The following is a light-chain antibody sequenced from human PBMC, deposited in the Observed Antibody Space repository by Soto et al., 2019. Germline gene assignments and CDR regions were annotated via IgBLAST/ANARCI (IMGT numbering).Light chain of an antibody. CDR3: SSYTSSSTVV. V-gene: IGLV2-14*01. CDR2: EVS. Sequence: QSVLTQPASVSGSPGQSITISCTGTSSDVGGYNYVSWYRHHPGKVPKLMIYEVSNRPSGVSDRFSGSKSGNMASLTISGLQAEDEADYYCSSYTSSSTVVFGGGTKVTVL. CDR1: SSDVGGYNY. J-gene: IGLJ2*01.